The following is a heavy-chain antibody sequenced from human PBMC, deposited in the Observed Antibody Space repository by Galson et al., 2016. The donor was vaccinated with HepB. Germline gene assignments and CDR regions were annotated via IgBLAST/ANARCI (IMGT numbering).Heavy chain of an antibody. J-gene: IGHJ4*02. CDR3: AKRMSYSFAY. D-gene: IGHD6-13*01. CDR2: ISGSGSDT. CDR1: GFTFSTFW. Sequence: SLRLSCATSGFTFSTFWMAWVRQAPGKGLEWVSVISGSGSDTIYADSVRGRFAISRDNSENMLYLEMNSLRADDRAVYYCAKRMSYSFAYWGQGTLVTVSS. V-gene: IGHV3-23*01.